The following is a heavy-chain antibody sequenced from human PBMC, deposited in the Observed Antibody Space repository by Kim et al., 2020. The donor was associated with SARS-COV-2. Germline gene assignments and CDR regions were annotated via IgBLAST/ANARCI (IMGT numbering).Heavy chain of an antibody. Sequence: SQTLSLTCAISGDSVSSNSAAWNWIRQSPSRGLEWLGRTYYRSKWYNDYAVSVKSRITINPDTSKNQFSLQLNSVTPEDTAVYYCARAQDCSSTSCYVMGYYCYGMDVWGQGTTVTVSS. J-gene: IGHJ6*02. CDR2: TYYRSKWYN. CDR1: GDSVSSNSAA. D-gene: IGHD2-2*01. CDR3: ARAQDCSSTSCYVMGYYCYGMDV. V-gene: IGHV6-1*01.